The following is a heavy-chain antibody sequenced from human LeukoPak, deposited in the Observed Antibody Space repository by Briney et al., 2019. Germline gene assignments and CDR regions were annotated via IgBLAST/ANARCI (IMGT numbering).Heavy chain of an antibody. CDR2: IYYSGST. J-gene: IGHJ6*02. CDR3: ARCPDYGMDV. CDR1: GGSISSGGYY. Sequence: SQTLSLTCTVSGGSISSGGYYWSWIRQPPGKGLEWIGYIYYSGSTNYNPSLKSRVTISVDTSKNQFSLKLSSVTAADTAVYYCARCPDYGMDVWGQGTTVTVSS. D-gene: IGHD5/OR15-5a*01. V-gene: IGHV4-30-4*08.